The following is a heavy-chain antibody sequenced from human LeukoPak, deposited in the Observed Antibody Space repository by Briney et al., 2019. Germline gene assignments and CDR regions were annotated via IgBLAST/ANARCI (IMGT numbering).Heavy chain of an antibody. V-gene: IGHV3-30-3*01. D-gene: IGHD2-2*01. CDR3: AASYCSSTSCLPGY. CDR2: ISSDGSSE. Sequence: GGSLRLSCAASGFTFSSFTMHWVRQAPGKGLEWVALISSDGSSEYYADSVRGRFTISRDNSKNTLYLQMNSLRAEDTAVYYCAASYCSSTSCLPGYWGQGTLVTVSS. CDR1: GFTFSSFT. J-gene: IGHJ4*02.